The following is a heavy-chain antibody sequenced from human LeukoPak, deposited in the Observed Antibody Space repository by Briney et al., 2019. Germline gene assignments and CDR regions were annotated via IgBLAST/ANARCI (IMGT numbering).Heavy chain of an antibody. V-gene: IGHV2-5*01. D-gene: IGHD3-16*01. Sequence: SGPTLVNPTQTLTLTCTFSGFSLSTSGVGVGWIRQPPGKALEWLALIYWNDDKRYRPSLRSRLTITKDTSKNQVVLTITNMDPVDTATYYCAHRPRVGGGENWFDPWGQGTLVTVSS. J-gene: IGHJ5*02. CDR2: IYWNDDK. CDR3: AHRPRVGGGENWFDP. CDR1: GFSLSTSGVG.